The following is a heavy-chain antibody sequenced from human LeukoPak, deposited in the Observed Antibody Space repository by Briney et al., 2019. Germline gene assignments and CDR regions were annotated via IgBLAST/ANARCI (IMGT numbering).Heavy chain of an antibody. J-gene: IGHJ3*02. CDR1: GFTFSSYA. D-gene: IGHD2-2*02. CDR3: AKLDDIVVVPAAINVDAFDI. Sequence: GGSLRLSCAASGFTFSSYAMSWVRQAPGKGLEWVSAISGSGGSTYYADSVKGRFTISRDNSKNTLYLQMNSLRAEDTAVHYCAKLDDIVVVPAAINVDAFDIWGQGTMVTVSS. V-gene: IGHV3-23*01. CDR2: ISGSGGST.